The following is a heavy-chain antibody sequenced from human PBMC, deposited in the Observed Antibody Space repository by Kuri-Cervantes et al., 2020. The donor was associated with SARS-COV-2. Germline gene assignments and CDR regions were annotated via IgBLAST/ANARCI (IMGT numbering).Heavy chain of an antibody. D-gene: IGHD4-11*01. J-gene: IGHJ4*02. CDR3: TREAYDYNMGFDS. V-gene: IGHV3-73*01. CDR1: GFLFSASA. CDR2: VRGAANNYAT. Sequence: GESLKISCEVSGFLFSASAIHWVRQASGKGLEWVGRVRGAANNYATAYAASVKGRFTISRDDSKNMAYLQMNSLRPEDTALYYCTREAYDYNMGFDSWGQGTLVTVSS.